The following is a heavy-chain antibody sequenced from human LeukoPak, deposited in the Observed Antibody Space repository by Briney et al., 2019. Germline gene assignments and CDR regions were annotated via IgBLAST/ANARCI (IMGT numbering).Heavy chain of an antibody. V-gene: IGHV1-2*02. Sequence: ASVKVSCKASGYTFIDDYMHWVRQAPGQGLEWMGWINPNSGGTNYAQKFQGRVTMTRDTSISTAYMELSRLRSDDTAVYYCARVFYIGTGAYYDILTGYYNYGMDVWGQGTTVTASS. CDR1: GYTFIDDY. J-gene: IGHJ6*02. D-gene: IGHD3-9*01. CDR3: ARVFYIGTGAYYDILTGYYNYGMDV. CDR2: INPNSGGT.